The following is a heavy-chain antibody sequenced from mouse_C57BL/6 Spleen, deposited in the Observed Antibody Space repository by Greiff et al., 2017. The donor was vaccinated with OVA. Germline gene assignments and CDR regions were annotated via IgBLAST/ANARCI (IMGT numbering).Heavy chain of an antibody. CDR1: GFTFSDFY. D-gene: IGHD1-1*01. CDR2: SRNKANDYTT. Sequence: EVKLQESGGGLVQSGRSLRLSCATSGFTFSDFYMEWVRQAPGKGLEWIAASRNKANDYTTEYSASVKGRFIVSRDTSQSILYLQMNALRAEDTAIYYCARDGGSSFYYAMDYWGQGTSVTVSS. CDR3: ARDGGSSFYYAMDY. J-gene: IGHJ4*01. V-gene: IGHV7-1*01.